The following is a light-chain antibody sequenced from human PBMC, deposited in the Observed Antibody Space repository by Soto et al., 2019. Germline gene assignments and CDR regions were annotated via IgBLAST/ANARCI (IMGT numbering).Light chain of an antibody. V-gene: IGKV3-20*01. J-gene: IGKJ3*01. CDR1: QSVNSNY. CDR2: GAS. Sequence: EIVLTQSPGTLSVSPGERVTLSCRASQSVNSNYLAWYQQRPGQAPRLLIFGASYRATGIPDRFSGSGSGTDFTLTISRLEPEDFAVSYCQQYRSSPPEFTFGPGTKVDSK. CDR3: QQYRSSPPEFT.